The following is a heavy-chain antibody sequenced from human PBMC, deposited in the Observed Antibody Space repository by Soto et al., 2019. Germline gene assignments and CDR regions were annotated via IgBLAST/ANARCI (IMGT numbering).Heavy chain of an antibody. V-gene: IGHV4-28*01. CDR3: ARKVVGATPYFDY. CDR2: IYYSGST. J-gene: IGHJ4*02. D-gene: IGHD1-26*01. Sequence: LSLTCAVSGYSISSSNWWGWIRQPPGKGLEWIGYIYYSGSTYYNPSLKSRVTMSVDTSKNQFSLKLSSVTAVDTAVYYCARKVVGATPYFDYWGQGTLVTVS. CDR1: GYSISSSNW.